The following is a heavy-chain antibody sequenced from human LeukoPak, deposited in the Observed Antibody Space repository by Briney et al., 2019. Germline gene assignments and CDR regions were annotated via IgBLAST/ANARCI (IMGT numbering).Heavy chain of an antibody. CDR2: ISYGGST. D-gene: IGHD2-21*01. CDR3: GRHQTSIVADTVRFYYMDG. CDR1: AASISSSSYY. J-gene: IGHJ6*03. V-gene: IGHV4-39*01. Sequence: SETLSLTCTDSAASISSSSYYWGWVRQPPGKGLEWIGSISYGGSTYYNPSLKSRVTISVDTSKNQFSLKLSSVSAADTAVYYCGRHQTSIVADTVRFYYMDGWGKGTTVTVSS.